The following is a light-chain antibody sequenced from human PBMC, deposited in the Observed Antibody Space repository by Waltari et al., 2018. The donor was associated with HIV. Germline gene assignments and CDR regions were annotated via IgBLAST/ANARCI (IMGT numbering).Light chain of an antibody. CDR3: CSYAGSRTWV. CDR1: SSDIGDYNY. CDR2: DVS. J-gene: IGLJ3*02. Sequence: QSALTQPASVSGSPGQSITISCTGTSSDIGDYNYVSWYQQHPGKAPNLMIYDVSKRPSGVSNRLSGSKSGNTASLTISGLQAEDETDYYCCSYAGSRTWVFGGGTKLTVL. V-gene: IGLV2-23*02.